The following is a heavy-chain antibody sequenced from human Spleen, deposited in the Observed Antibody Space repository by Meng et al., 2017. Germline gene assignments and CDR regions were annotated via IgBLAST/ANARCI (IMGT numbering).Heavy chain of an antibody. CDR2: IGGSGGGT. V-gene: IGHV3-23*01. CDR1: GFTLSTYA. CDR3: AKKWGSGSPYFDY. J-gene: IGHJ4*01. D-gene: IGHD3-10*01. Sequence: GGSLRLSCAASGFTLSTYAMSWVRQAPGKGLEWVSGIGGSGGGTHYADSVKGRFTISRDNSKNTLYLQMNSLRAEDTAVYYCAKKWGSGSPYFDYWGHGTQVTVSS.